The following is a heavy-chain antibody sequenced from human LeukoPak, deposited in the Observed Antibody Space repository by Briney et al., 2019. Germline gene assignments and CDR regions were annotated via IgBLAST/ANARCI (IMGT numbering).Heavy chain of an antibody. CDR3: STTYYYDSSEGY. V-gene: IGHV3-23*01. CDR2: ISGSGGST. CDR1: GFTVSSNY. Sequence: GGSLRLSCAASGFTVSSNYMSWVRQAPGKGLEWVSGISGSGGSTYDTDSVKGRFTISRDNSKNTLYLQMNSLKTEDTAVYYCSTTYYYDSSEGYWGQGTLVTVSS. D-gene: IGHD3-22*01. J-gene: IGHJ4*02.